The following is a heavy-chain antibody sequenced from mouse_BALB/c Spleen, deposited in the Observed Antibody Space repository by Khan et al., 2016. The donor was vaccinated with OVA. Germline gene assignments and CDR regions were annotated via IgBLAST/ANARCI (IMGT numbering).Heavy chain of an antibody. CDR3: AIIYYGYDWFTY. D-gene: IGHD2-2*01. J-gene: IGHJ3*01. Sequence: QMQLEESGPGLVAPSQSLSITCTVSGLSLTNYGISWIRQPPGKGLEWLGVIRGDGSTNYHSALISRLSINKDNSKSQVFLKLNSLQTDDTATYYCAIIYYGYDWFTYWGQGTLVTVSA. V-gene: IGHV2-3*01. CDR1: GLSLTNYG. CDR2: IRGDGST.